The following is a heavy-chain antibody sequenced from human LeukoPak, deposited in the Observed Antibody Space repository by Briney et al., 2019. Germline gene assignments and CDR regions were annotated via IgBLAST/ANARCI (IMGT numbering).Heavy chain of an antibody. CDR2: IYSAGFT. D-gene: IGHD6-19*01. V-gene: IGHV3-53*01. J-gene: IGHJ4*02. Sequence: GGSLSLSCAASGFTVSSHSMSWVRQAPGKGLEWVSVIYSAGFTYYADSVKGRFAISRDNSKNTLYLQMNSLRAEDTALYHCARADSNGWSNYWGQGTLVTVSS. CDR1: GFTVSSHS. CDR3: ARADSNGWSNY.